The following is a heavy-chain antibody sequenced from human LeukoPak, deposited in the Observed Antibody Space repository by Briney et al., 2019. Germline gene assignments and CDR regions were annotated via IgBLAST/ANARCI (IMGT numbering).Heavy chain of an antibody. CDR2: ISSSSSTI. CDR3: ARDLLITFSYGSGNY. D-gene: IGHD3-10*01. CDR1: GFTFSSYS. Sequence: GGSLRLSCAASGFTFSSYSMNWVRQAPGKGLEWVSYISSSSSTIYYADSVKGRFTISRDNAKNSLYLQMNSLRAEDTAVYYCARDLLITFSYGSGNYWGQGTLVTVSS. J-gene: IGHJ4*02. V-gene: IGHV3-48*04.